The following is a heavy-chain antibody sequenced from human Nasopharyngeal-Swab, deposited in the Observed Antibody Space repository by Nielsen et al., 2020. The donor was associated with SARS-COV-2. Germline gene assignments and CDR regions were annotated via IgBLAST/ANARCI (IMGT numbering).Heavy chain of an antibody. Sequence: SETLSPTCAVYGGSSSGYYWSWIRQPPGKGLEWIGEINHSGSTNYNPSLKSRATISVDTSKNQFSLKLSSVTAEDTAVYYCAREGYSSSWYPGAFDIWGQGTMVTVSS. CDR3: AREGYSSSWYPGAFDI. CDR1: GGSSSGYY. J-gene: IGHJ3*02. CDR2: INHSGST. V-gene: IGHV4-34*01. D-gene: IGHD6-13*01.